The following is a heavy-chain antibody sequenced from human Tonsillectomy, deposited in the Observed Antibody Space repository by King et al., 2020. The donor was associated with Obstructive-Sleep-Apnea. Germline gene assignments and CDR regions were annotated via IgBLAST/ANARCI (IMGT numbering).Heavy chain of an antibody. CDR2: ISSGSTYI. Sequence: DVPLVESGGGLVKSGGSLRLSCAASGFTFRSYSMNWVRQAPGKGLEWVSSISSGSTYIYYADSVKGRFTISRDNAKNSLSLQMNSLRAEDTAVYYCARATILTGYPTYYYYGMDIWGQGTTVTVSS. J-gene: IGHJ6*02. D-gene: IGHD3-9*01. V-gene: IGHV3-21*01. CDR1: GFTFRSYS. CDR3: ARATILTGYPTYYYYGMDI.